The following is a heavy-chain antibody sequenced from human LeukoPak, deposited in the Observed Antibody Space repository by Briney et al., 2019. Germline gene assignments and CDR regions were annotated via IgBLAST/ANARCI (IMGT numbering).Heavy chain of an antibody. CDR2: IYPGDSDT. CDR1: GYSFTSYW. V-gene: IGHV5-51*01. CDR3: ARRGRCGYCSGGSCCDAFDI. J-gene: IGHJ3*02. D-gene: IGHD2-15*01. Sequence: GESLKISCKGSGYSFTSYWIGWVRQMPGKGLEWMGIIYPGDSDTRYSPSFQGQVTISADKSISTAYLQWSSLKASDTAMYYCARRGRCGYCSGGSCCDAFDIWGQGTIVTVSS.